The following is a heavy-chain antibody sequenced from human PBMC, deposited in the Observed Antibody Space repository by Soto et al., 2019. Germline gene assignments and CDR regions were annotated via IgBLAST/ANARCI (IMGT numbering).Heavy chain of an antibody. V-gene: IGHV1-3*01. CDR1: GYTFTSYA. Sequence: ASVKVSCKASGYTFTSYAMHWVRQAPGQGLEWMGWINAGNGNTKYSQKFQGRVTITRDTSASTAYMELSSLRSEDTAVYYCASGSSQGVDYYYGMDVWGQGTTVTVS. CDR3: ASGSSQGVDYYYGMDV. D-gene: IGHD6-13*01. J-gene: IGHJ6*02. CDR2: INAGNGNT.